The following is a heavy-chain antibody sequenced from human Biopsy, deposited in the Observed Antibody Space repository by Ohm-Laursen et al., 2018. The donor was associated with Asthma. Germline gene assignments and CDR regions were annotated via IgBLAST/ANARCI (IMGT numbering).Heavy chain of an antibody. CDR2: ILYDGRNT. Sequence: SLRLSCTASGFTFDNYTMHWVRQAPGKGLEWVTIILYDGRNTYYADSVEGRFTISRDNSKNTLFLQMSSLRPEDTAVYYCARGGLHYYEYYGMDVWGQGTTVTVSS. CDR1: GFTFDNYT. V-gene: IGHV3-30*04. CDR3: ARGGLHYYEYYGMDV. J-gene: IGHJ6*02. D-gene: IGHD2-21*02.